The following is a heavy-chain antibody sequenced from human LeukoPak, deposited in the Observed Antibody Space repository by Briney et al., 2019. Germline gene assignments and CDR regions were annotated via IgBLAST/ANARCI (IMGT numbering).Heavy chain of an antibody. V-gene: IGHV3-21*06. CDR3: VRDTGGGNSVY. CDR2: ITRSSNDI. J-gene: IGHJ4*02. D-gene: IGHD4-23*01. CDR1: GFTFSSYS. Sequence: GGSLRLSCAASGFTFSSYSMNWVRQAPGKGLEWVSSITRSSNDIYYADSVKGRFTISRDNAENSLYLQMHSLRAEDTAMYYCVRDTGGGNSVYWGQGTLVAVSS.